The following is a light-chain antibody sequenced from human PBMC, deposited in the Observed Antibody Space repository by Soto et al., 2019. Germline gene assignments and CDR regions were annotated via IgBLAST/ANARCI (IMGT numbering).Light chain of an antibody. CDR2: EVS. CDR1: SSDVGDYNY. V-gene: IGLV2-14*01. J-gene: IGLJ1*01. Sequence: QSLLTQPASVSGSPGRSITISCTGTSSDVGDYNYVSWYQQHPGKVPKLMIFEVSNRPSGISNRFSGSKSGNTASLTISGLQTDDEADYYCCSYTSTSARVFGTGTKVTV. CDR3: CSYTSTSARV.